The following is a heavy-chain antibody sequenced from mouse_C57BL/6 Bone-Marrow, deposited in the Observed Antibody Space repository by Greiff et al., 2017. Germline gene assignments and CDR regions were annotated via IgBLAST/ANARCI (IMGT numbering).Heavy chain of an antibody. J-gene: IGHJ3*01. CDR2: ISYDGSN. D-gene: IGHD6-1*01. V-gene: IGHV3-6*01. CDR1: GYSITSGYY. Sequence: EVKLQESGPGLVKPSQSLSLTCSVTGYSITSGYYWNCIRQFPGNKLEWMGYISYDGSNNSNPSLKNRISITRDTSKNQFFLKLNSVTTEDTATYCCARDISSFAYWGQGTLVTVSA. CDR3: ARDISSFAY.